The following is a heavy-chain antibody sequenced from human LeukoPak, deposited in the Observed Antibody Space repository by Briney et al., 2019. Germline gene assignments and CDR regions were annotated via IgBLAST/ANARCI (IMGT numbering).Heavy chain of an antibody. D-gene: IGHD6-19*01. J-gene: IGHJ5*02. CDR1: GFTFSSYA. V-gene: IGHV3-30*04. CDR2: ISYDGSNK. CDR3: ARAKGGIAVAGVWFDP. Sequence: GGSLRLSCAASGFTFSSYAMHWVRQAPGKGLEWVAVISYDGSNKYYADSVKGRFTISRDNSKNTLYLQINSLRAEDTAVYYCARAKGGIAVAGVWFDPWGQGTLVTVSS.